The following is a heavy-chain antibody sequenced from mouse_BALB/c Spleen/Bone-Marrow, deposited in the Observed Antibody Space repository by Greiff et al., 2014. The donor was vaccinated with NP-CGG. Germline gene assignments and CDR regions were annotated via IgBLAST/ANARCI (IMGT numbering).Heavy chain of an antibody. V-gene: IGHV14-1*02. D-gene: IGHD1-1*01. Sequence: VQLKQPGAELVRPGALVKLSCKASGFNIKDYYMHWVKQRPEQGLEWIGWIDPENGNTIYDPKFQGKASITADTSSNTAYLQLSSLTSEDTAVYYCASYYGSNYDYFDYWGQGTTLTVSS. CDR1: GFNIKDYY. J-gene: IGHJ2*01. CDR2: IDPENGNT. CDR3: ASYYGSNYDYFDY.